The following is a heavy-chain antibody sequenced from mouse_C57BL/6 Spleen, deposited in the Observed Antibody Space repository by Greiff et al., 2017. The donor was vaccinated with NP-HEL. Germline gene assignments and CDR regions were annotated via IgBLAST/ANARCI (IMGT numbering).Heavy chain of an antibody. V-gene: IGHV1-19*01. CDR1: GYTFTDYY. CDR2: INPYNGGT. CDR3: ARSNYGSSYYFDY. D-gene: IGHD1-1*01. J-gene: IGHJ2*01. Sequence: EVQLQQSGPVLVKPGASVKMSCKASGYTFTDYYMNWVKQSHGKSLEWIGVINPYNGGTSYNQKFKGKATLTVDKSSSTAYMELNSLTSEDSAVYYCARSNYGSSYYFDYWGQGTTLTVSS.